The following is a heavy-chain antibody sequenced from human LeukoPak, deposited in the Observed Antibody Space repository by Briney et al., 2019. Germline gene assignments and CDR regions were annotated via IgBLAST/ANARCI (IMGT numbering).Heavy chain of an antibody. CDR2: ISYDGSNK. D-gene: IGHD6-19*01. Sequence: GGSLRLSCAASGFTFSSYGMHWVRQAPGKGLEWVAVISYDGSNKYCADSVKGRFTISRDNSKNTLYLQMNSLRAEDTAVYYCAKGGWFLDYWGQGTLVTVSS. CDR1: GFTFSSYG. CDR3: AKGGWFLDY. V-gene: IGHV3-30*18. J-gene: IGHJ4*02.